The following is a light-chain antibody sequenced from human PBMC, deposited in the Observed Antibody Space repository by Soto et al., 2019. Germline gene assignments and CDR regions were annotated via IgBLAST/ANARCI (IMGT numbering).Light chain of an antibody. J-gene: IGLJ1*01. V-gene: IGLV2-23*01. CDR3: CSYAGSRIHV. Sequence: QSVLTQPASVSGSPGQSITISCTGTISDVGSYNLVSWYQQHPGKAPKLMIYEASKRPSGVSHRFSGSKSGSTASLTISGLQAEDEADYYCCSYAGSRIHVFGSGTKVTVL. CDR1: ISDVGSYNL. CDR2: EAS.